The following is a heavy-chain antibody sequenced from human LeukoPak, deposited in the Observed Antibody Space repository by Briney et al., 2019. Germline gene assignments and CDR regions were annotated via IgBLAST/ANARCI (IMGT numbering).Heavy chain of an antibody. V-gene: IGHV4-34*01. J-gene: IGHJ4*02. D-gene: IGHD2-21*02. Sequence: PGGSLRLSCAASGFTFSDYYMSWIRQPPGKGLEWIGEINHSGSTNYNPSLKSRVTISVDTSKNQFSLKLSSVTAADTAVYYCARAYCGGDCYFGITPYYFDYWGQGTLVTVSS. CDR1: GFTFSDYY. CDR3: ARAYCGGDCYFGITPYYFDY. CDR2: INHSGST.